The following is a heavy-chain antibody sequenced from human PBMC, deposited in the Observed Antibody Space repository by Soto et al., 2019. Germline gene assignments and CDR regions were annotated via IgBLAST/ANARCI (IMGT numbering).Heavy chain of an antibody. J-gene: IGHJ4*02. D-gene: IGHD3-16*01. CDR3: AKDGGVGPTRAGAQYYFDY. CDR2: ISYDGSNK. CDR1: GFTFSSYG. V-gene: IGHV3-30*18. Sequence: QVQLVESGGGVVQPGRSLRLSCAASGFTFSSYGMHWVRQAPGKGLEWVAVISYDGSNKYYADSVKGRFTISRDNSKNTLYLQMNSLRAEDTAVYYCAKDGGVGPTRAGAQYYFDYWGQGTLVTVSS.